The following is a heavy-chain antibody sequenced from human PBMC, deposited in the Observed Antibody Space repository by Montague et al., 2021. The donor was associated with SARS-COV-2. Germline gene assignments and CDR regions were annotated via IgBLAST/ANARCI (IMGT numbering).Heavy chain of an antibody. D-gene: IGHD6-13*01. CDR2: IGTAGDT. V-gene: IGHV3-13*01. Sequence: SLSLSLSASGFTFSSYDMHWVRQATGKGLEWVSAIGTAGDTYYPGSVKGRFTISRENAKNSLYLQMNSLRAGDTAVYYCARAEYSSSWYSVARDYYYYYGMDVWGQGTTVTVSS. CDR1: GFTFSSYD. CDR3: ARAEYSSSWYSVARDYYYYYGMDV. J-gene: IGHJ6*02.